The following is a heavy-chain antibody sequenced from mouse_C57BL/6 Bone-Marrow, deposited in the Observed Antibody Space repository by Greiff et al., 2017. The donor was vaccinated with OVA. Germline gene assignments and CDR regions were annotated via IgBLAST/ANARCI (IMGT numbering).Heavy chain of an antibody. Sequence: VKLQQSGAELARPGASVKLSCKASGYTFTSYGISWVKQRTGQGLEWIGEIYPRSGNTYYNEKFKGKATLTADKSSSTAYMELRSLTSEDSAVYFCATELRLRFAYWGQGTLVTVSA. CDR1: GYTFTSYG. CDR3: ATELRLRFAY. CDR2: IYPRSGNT. V-gene: IGHV1-81*01. D-gene: IGHD3-2*02. J-gene: IGHJ3*01.